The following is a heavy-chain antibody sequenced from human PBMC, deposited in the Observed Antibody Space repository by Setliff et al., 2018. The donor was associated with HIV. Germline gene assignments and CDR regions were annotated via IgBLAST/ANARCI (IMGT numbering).Heavy chain of an antibody. CDR2: MCHGGNNN. CDR3: VRGPQWLVQKGRVYYFDY. V-gene: IGHV4-38-2*01. J-gene: IGHJ4*02. Sequence: PSETLSLTCGVSGYSISSDYCWGWIRQPPGKGLEWIGNMCHGGNNNYYNPSLKSRVTISVDTSKNQFFLKVTSVTAADTAVYFCVRGPQWLVQKGRVYYFDYWGQGTLVTVSS. CDR1: GYSISSDYC. D-gene: IGHD6-19*01.